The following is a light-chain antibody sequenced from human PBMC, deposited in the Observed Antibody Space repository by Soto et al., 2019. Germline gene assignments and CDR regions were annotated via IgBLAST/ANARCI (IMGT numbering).Light chain of an antibody. V-gene: IGKV3-11*01. CDR3: QQRSIWPLT. CDR1: ENLRTF. CDR2: DAS. Sequence: EIVLTQSPATLSLSPGERATLSCRATENLRTFLAWYQQKAGQAPRLLIYDASNRATGIPDRFSGSGSGTDFTLTISNLEPEDSALYYCQQRSIWPLTFGGGTKVDI. J-gene: IGKJ4*01.